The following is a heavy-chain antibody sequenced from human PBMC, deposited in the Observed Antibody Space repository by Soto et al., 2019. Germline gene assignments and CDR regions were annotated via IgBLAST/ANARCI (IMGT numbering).Heavy chain of an antibody. Sequence: ASVKVSCKASGYTFTNYAMHWVRQAPGQRLEWMGWINAGNGDTEYSRKFQGRVTITRDTSASTTYMELSSLRFEDTAVFYCARDHIGGSPFDYWGQGTQVTVSS. V-gene: IGHV1-3*01. CDR1: GYTFTNYA. CDR3: ARDHIGGSPFDY. J-gene: IGHJ4*02. D-gene: IGHD1-26*01. CDR2: INAGNGDT.